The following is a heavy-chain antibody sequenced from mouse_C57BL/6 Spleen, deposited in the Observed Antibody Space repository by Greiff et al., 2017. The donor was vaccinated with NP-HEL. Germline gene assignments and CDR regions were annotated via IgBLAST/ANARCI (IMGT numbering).Heavy chain of an antibody. V-gene: IGHV8-8*01. CDR2: IWWDDDK. D-gene: IGHD1-1*01. J-gene: IGHJ1*03. CDR1: GFSLSTFGMG. CDR3: ARIADNYYGSSYCWYFDV. Sequence: QVTLKECGPGILQPSQTLSLTCSFSGFSLSTFGMGVGWIRQPSGKGLEWLAHIWWDDDKYYNPALKSRLTISKDTSKNQVFLKIANVDTADTATYYCARIADNYYGSSYCWYFDVWGTGTTVTVSS.